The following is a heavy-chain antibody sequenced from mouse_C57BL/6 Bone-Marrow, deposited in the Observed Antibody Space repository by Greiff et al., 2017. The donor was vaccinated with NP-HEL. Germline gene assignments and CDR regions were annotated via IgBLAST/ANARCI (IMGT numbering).Heavy chain of an antibody. CDR1: GYTFTSYW. J-gene: IGHJ3*01. Sequence: QVQLQQPGAELVKPGASVKLSCKASGYTFTSYWMHWVKQRPGQGLEWIGMIHPNSGSTNYNEKFKSKATLTVDKSSSTAYMQLSSLTSEDSAVYYCARPFYGSSIFWFAYWGQGTLVTVSA. CDR2: IHPNSGST. CDR3: ARPFYGSSIFWFAY. V-gene: IGHV1-64*01. D-gene: IGHD1-1*01.